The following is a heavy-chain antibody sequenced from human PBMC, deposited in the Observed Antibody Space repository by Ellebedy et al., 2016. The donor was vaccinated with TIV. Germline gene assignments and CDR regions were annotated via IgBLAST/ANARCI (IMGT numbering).Heavy chain of an antibody. D-gene: IGHD1-26*01. V-gene: IGHV3-74*01. Sequence: HTGGSLRLSCAASGFTFNNYWIHWVRQPPGKGLVWVARITSDGSDTVYADSVEGRFTISRDNAKNTVYPQMNSLRADDAAMYYCVRDVWVSAEGGRFDPWGQGTLVTVSS. CDR1: GFTFNNYW. CDR2: ITSDGSDT. CDR3: VRDVWVSAEGGRFDP. J-gene: IGHJ5*02.